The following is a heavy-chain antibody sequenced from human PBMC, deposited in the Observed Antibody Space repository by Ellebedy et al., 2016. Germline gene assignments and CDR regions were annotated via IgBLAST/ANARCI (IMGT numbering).Heavy chain of an antibody. Sequence: GESLKISCAASGFTFSSHWMNWVRQAPGKGLVWVSNIKGDGTIANYADSVKGRFTISRDDAKNTLSLQMNSLRAEDTAVYYCSRGPEGLGPEEVWGEGTTVTVSS. CDR3: SRGPEGLGPEEV. V-gene: IGHV3-74*01. CDR1: GFTFSSHW. D-gene: IGHD2-2*01. CDR2: IKGDGTIA. J-gene: IGHJ6*04.